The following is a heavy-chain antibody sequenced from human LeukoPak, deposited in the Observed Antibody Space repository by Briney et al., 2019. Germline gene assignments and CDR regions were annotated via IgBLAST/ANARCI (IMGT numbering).Heavy chain of an antibody. D-gene: IGHD6-13*01. J-gene: IGHJ4*02. Sequence: GGSLRLSCAASGFTFSNAWMSWVRQAPGKGLEWVGHIKSKTDGGTTDYAAPVKGRFTISRDDSKNTLYLQMNSLKTEDTAVYYCTRQQLVLDYWGQGTLVTVTS. V-gene: IGHV3-15*01. CDR2: IKSKTDGGTT. CDR1: GFTFSNAW. CDR3: TRQQLVLDY.